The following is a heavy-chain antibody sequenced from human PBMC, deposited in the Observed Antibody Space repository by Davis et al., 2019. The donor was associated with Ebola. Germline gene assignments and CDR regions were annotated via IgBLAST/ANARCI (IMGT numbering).Heavy chain of an antibody. CDR2: INPSGGST. J-gene: IGHJ4*02. Sequence: ASVKVSCKASGYTFTSYYMHWVRQAPGQGLEWMGIINPSGGSTSYAQKFQGRVTMTTDTSTSTAYMELRSLRSDDTAVYYCARDLSGLVFDYWGQGTLVTVSS. CDR1: GYTFTSYY. D-gene: IGHD3/OR15-3a*01. CDR3: ARDLSGLVFDY. V-gene: IGHV1-46*01.